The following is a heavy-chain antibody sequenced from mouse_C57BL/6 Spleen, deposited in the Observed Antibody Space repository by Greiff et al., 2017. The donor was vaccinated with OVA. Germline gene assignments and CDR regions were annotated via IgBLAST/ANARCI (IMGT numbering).Heavy chain of an antibody. D-gene: IGHD2-5*01. CDR3: VRAYSNSFDY. V-gene: IGHV10-1*01. Sequence: EVQLQESGGGLVQPKGSLKLSCAASGFSFNTYAMNWVRQAPGKGLEWVARIRSKSNNYATYYADSVKDRFTISRDDSESMLYLQMNNLKTEDTAMYYCVRAYSNSFDYWGQGTTLTVSS. J-gene: IGHJ2*01. CDR1: GFSFNTYA. CDR2: IRSKSNNYAT.